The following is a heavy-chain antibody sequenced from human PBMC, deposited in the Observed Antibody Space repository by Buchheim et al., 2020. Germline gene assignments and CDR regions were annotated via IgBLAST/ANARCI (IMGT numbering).Heavy chain of an antibody. J-gene: IGHJ6*02. CDR3: ARDLGYKRYGMDV. CDR2: ISYDGSNK. CDR1: GFTFSSYA. V-gene: IGHV3-30*04. D-gene: IGHD1-1*01. Sequence: QVQLVESGGGVVQPGRSLRLSCAASGFTFSSYAMHWVRQAPGKGLEWVAVISYDGSNKYYADSVKGRFTISRDNSKNTLDLQMNSLRAEDTAVYYCARDLGYKRYGMDVWGQGTT.